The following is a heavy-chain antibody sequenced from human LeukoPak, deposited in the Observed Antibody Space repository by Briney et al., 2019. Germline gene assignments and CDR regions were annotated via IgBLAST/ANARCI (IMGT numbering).Heavy chain of an antibody. CDR2: IKQDETEK. J-gene: IGHJ4*02. Sequence: PGGSLRLSCTASGFTFSNFWMGWVRQAPGKGLEWVANIKQDETEKFYLGSVKGRFTISRDNAKNSLYLQMNSLRVEDTALYYCVRLGSTCPGNWYKLFGQWGQGTLVTVSS. V-gene: IGHV3-7*03. CDR3: VRLGSTCPGNWYKLFGQ. D-gene: IGHD2-2*01. CDR1: GFTFSNFW.